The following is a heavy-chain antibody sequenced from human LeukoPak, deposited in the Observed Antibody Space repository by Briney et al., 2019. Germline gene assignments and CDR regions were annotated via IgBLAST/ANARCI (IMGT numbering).Heavy chain of an antibody. Sequence: PGGTLRLSCAASGFTFSSYGMSWVRQAPGKGLEWVSAISGSGGNTYYADSVKGRFTISRDNSKNTLYLQMNSLRAEDTAVYYCARDAYGSSGWSAVDYWGQGTLVTVSS. CDR1: GFTFSSYG. CDR2: ISGSGGNT. J-gene: IGHJ4*02. D-gene: IGHD6-19*01. CDR3: ARDAYGSSGWSAVDY. V-gene: IGHV3-23*01.